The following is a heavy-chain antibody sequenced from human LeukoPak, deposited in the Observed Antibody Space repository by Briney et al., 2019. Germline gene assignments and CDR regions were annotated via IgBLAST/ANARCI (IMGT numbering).Heavy chain of an antibody. CDR2: IYHRGNS. J-gene: IGHJ5*02. V-gene: IGHV4-59*08. CDR3: ARRRAEGGSNGHYNWFDP. Sequence: KPSETLSLTCTVSGGSINNYYWSWIRQPPGLGLEWIGYIYHRGNSNYNPSLKSRVAMSADTSKNQFSLKLSSVTAADTAVYYCARRRAEGGSNGHYNWFDPWGQGILVTVSS. CDR1: GGSINNYY. D-gene: IGHD6-13*01.